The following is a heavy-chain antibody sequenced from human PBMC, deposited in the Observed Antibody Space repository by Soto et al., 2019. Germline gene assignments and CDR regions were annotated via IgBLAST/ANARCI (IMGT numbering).Heavy chain of an antibody. V-gene: IGHV4-39*01. CDR3: ARHYYDSSDYTTNWFDP. J-gene: IGHJ5*02. Sequence: SETLSLTCTVSGGSISNSRYYWAWIRQPPGKGLEWIGSIYHTGNTYYNPSLRSRVTISVDTSKNQFSLKLTSVTAADTAVYYCARHYYDSSDYTTNWFDPWGQGTLVTVSS. CDR2: IYHTGNT. D-gene: IGHD3-22*01. CDR1: GGSISNSRYY.